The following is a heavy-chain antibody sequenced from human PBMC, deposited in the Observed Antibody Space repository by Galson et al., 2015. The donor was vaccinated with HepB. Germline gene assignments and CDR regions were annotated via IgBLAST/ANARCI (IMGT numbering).Heavy chain of an antibody. J-gene: IGHJ6*02. CDR2: IKQDGSEK. CDR3: ARHPRGTYYDYVWGSYRYGPSGTYYYYYGMDV. V-gene: IGHV3-7*01. D-gene: IGHD3-16*02. CDR1: GFTFSSNW. Sequence: SLRLSCAASGFTFSSNWMSWVRQAPGKGLEWVANIKQDGSEKYYVDSVKGRFTISRDNAKNSLYLQVNSLRAEDTAVYYCARHPRGTYYDYVWGSYRYGPSGTYYYYYGMDVWGQGTTVTVSS.